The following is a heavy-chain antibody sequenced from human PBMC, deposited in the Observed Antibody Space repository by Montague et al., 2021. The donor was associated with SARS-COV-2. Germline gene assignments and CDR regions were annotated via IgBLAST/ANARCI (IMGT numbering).Heavy chain of an antibody. CDR1: GDSISTDNW. CDR2: IYYTGNT. Sequence: SETLSLTCVVSGDSISTDNWWSWVRQPPGKGLEWIGDIYYTGNTNYNPSLKRRVTIFIDKSKNHFSLQLSSVTAADTAVYYCARGGTYHYGMDVWGQGTTVAVS. CDR3: ARGGTYHYGMDV. V-gene: IGHV4/OR15-8*02. J-gene: IGHJ6*02. D-gene: IGHD3-16*01.